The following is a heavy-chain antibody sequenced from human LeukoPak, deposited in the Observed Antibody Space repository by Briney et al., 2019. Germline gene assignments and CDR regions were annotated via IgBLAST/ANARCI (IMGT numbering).Heavy chain of an antibody. CDR1: GYTLTGYY. CDR3: ARDLNYDILAGYYPDAFDI. J-gene: IGHJ3*02. Sequence: AASVKVSCKASGYTLTGYYMHWVRQAPGQGLEWMGWINPNSGGTNYAQKFQGRVTMTRDTSISTAYMELSWLRSDDTAVYYCARDLNYDILAGYYPDAFDIWGQGTMVTVSS. D-gene: IGHD3-9*01. CDR2: INPNSGGT. V-gene: IGHV1-2*02.